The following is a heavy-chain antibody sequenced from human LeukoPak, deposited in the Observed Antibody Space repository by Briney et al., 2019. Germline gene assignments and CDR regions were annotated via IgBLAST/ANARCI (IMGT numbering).Heavy chain of an antibody. CDR2: INHSGST. Sequence: SETLSLTCAVYGGSFSGYYWSWIRQPPGKGLEWIGEINHSGSTNYNPSLKSRVTISVDTSKNQFSLKLSSVTAADTAVYYCATYCSSTSCYFESWGQGTLVTVSS. J-gene: IGHJ4*02. CDR1: GGSFSGYY. V-gene: IGHV4-34*01. CDR3: ATYCSSTSCYFES. D-gene: IGHD2-2*01.